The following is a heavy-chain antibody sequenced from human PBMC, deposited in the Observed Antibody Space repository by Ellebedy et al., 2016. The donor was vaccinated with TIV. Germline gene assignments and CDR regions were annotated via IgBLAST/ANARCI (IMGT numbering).Heavy chain of an antibody. J-gene: IGHJ4*02. CDR3: ARRGDSDFDS. CDR1: GYNFSNNC. D-gene: IGHD4-17*01. Sequence: GESLKISRTISGYNFSNNCISWVRQKHGKGLEWMGRIHPSDSDTDYSPSFRGHFTMSVDKSISFAFLQWSSLQASDTAMYYCARRGDSDFDSWGQGTVVTVSP. V-gene: IGHV5-10-1*01. CDR2: IHPSDSDT.